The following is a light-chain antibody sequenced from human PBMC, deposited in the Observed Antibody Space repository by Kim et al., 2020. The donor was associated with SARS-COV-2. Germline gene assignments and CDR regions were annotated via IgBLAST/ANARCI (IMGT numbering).Light chain of an antibody. CDR3: QQRSNWPPYMYS. Sequence: PGERATLSCRASQSVSSYLAWYQQNPGQAPRLLIYDASNRATGIPARFSGSGSGTDFTLTISSLEPEDFAVYYCQQRSNWPPYMYSFGQGTKLEIK. CDR2: DAS. V-gene: IGKV3-11*01. J-gene: IGKJ2*03. CDR1: QSVSSY.